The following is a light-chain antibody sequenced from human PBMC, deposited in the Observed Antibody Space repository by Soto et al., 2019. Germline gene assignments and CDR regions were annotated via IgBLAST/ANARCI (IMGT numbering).Light chain of an antibody. CDR1: SSNIGNRH. CDR3: GAWDNSLSAGV. CDR2: EDN. V-gene: IGLV1-51*02. J-gene: IGLJ2*01. Sequence: QSVLTQPPSVSAAPGQTVTISCSGSSSNIGNRHVSWYQQFPGTAPKLLIYEDNKRPSGIPDRFSGSKSGTSATLGITGLQTGDEADYYCGAWDNSLSAGVFGGGTKLTVL.